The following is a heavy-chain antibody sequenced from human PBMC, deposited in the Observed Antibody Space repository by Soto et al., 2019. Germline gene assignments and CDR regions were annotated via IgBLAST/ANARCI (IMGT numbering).Heavy chain of an antibody. CDR1: GFTFSSYA. J-gene: IGHJ6*02. CDR3: AKGDTAMVDNYYYYYGMDV. V-gene: IGHV3-23*01. Sequence: GGSLRLSCAASGFTFSSYAMSWVRQAPGKGLEWVSAISGSGGSTYYAATVKGRFTISRDNSKNTPYLQMNSLRAEDTAVYYCAKGDTAMVDNYYYYYGMDVWGQGTTVTVS. CDR2: ISGSGGST. D-gene: IGHD5-18*01.